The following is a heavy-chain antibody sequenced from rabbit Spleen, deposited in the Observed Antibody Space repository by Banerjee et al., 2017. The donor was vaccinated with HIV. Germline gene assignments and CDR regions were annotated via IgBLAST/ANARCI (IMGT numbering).Heavy chain of an antibody. V-gene: IGHV1S45*01. CDR2: IDTGSNGSI. CDR3: AKCSNGYGYKL. J-gene: IGHJ3*01. D-gene: IGHD6-1*01. Sequence: QEQLVEYGGDLVQPEGSLTLTCKASGFSFSDKAVMCWVRQAPGKGLEWIGCIDTGSNGSIYYASWAKGRFTISRTSSTTVTLQMTSLTAADTGTYFCAKCSNGYGYKLWGQGTLVTVS. CDR1: GFSFSDKAV.